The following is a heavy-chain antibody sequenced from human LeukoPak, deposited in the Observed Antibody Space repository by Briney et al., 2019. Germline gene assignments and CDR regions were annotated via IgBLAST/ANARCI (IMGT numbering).Heavy chain of an antibody. J-gene: IGHJ4*02. CDR1: GGSISSYY. D-gene: IGHD6-13*01. CDR2: IYYSGST. CDR3: ARVEQQLVLGKRRAGDY. V-gene: IGHV4-59*12. Sequence: SETLSLTCTVSGGSISSYYWSWIRQPPGKGLEWIGYIYYSGSTNYNPSLKSRVTISVDTSKNQFSLKLSSVTAADTAVYYCARVEQQLVLGKRRAGDYWGQGTLVTVSS.